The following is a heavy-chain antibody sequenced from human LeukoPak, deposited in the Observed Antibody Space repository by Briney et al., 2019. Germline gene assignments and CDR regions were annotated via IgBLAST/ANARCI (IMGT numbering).Heavy chain of an antibody. D-gene: IGHD2-21*02. J-gene: IGHJ4*02. Sequence: ASVKVSCKASGYTFTSYAMHWVRQAPGQRLEWMGWINAGNGNTKYSQKFQGRVTITRDTSASTAYMELSSLRSEDTAVYYCARQRAYCGGGCYPTSMGYWGQGTLVTVSS. CDR1: GYTFTSYA. CDR3: ARQRAYCGGGCYPTSMGY. CDR2: INAGNGNT. V-gene: IGHV1-3*01.